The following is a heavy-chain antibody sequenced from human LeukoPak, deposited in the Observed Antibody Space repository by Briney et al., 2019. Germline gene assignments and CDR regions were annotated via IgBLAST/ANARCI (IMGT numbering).Heavy chain of an antibody. Sequence: GGSLRLSCAASGFTFDDYAMHWVRQAPGKGLEWVSGISWNSGSIGYADSVKGRFTISGDNAKNSLYLQMNSLRAEDMALYYCAKGHTAMPPGAFDIWGQGTMVTVSS. V-gene: IGHV3-9*03. D-gene: IGHD5-18*01. CDR3: AKGHTAMPPGAFDI. CDR1: GFTFDDYA. CDR2: ISWNSGSI. J-gene: IGHJ3*02.